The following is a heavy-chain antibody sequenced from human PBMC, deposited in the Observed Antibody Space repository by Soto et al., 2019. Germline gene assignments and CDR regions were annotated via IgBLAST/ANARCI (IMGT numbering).Heavy chain of an antibody. V-gene: IGHV4-31*03. CDR1: GGSIDSDGSY. Sequence: QVQLQESGPGLVKPSQTLSLTCTVSGGSIDSDGSYWSWIRQSPGEGLEWLGYIYYSGTTYYNPSLKSRVSISLDTSNNQFSLKLSSVTAADTALYYCASGHCFSSSCSYLDLWGRGTLVTVSS. CDR2: IYYSGTT. CDR3: ASGHCFSSSCSYLDL. J-gene: IGHJ2*01. D-gene: IGHD2-2*01.